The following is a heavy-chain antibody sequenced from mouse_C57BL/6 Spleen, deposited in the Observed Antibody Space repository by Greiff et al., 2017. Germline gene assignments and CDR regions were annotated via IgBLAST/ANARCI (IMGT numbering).Heavy chain of an antibody. V-gene: IGHV3-1*01. CDR1: GYSITSGYD. J-gene: IGHJ2*01. Sequence: EVQLVESGPGMVKPSQSLSLTCTVTGYSITSGYDWHWIRHFPGNKLEWMGYISYSGSTNYNPSLKSRISITHDTSKNHFFLKLNSVTTEDTATYYCARAYSNYFDYWGQGTTLTVSS. D-gene: IGHD2-5*01. CDR3: ARAYSNYFDY. CDR2: ISYSGST.